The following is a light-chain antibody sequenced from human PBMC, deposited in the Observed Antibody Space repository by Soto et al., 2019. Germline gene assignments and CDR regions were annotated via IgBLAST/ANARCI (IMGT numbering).Light chain of an antibody. Sequence: DIHMAQSPPSLSASVGDRVTITCRASHNIVTYLNWYQQKAGKAPSLLIYESSHLQSGVPFRFFGSGSGTDFTLTIDTLQHEDSATYYCQQGHCSPPSLGPGTKLEI. CDR3: QQGHCSPPS. CDR1: HNIVTY. CDR2: ESS. J-gene: IGKJ3*01. V-gene: IGKV1-39*01.